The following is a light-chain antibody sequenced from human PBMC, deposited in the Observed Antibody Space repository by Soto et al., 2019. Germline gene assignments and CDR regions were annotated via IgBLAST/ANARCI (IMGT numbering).Light chain of an antibody. Sequence: QSVLTQPPSASGTPGHRVTVSGSGSNSNIGSNYVYWYQHLPGTAHKLLIIANNQRPSGVPDRFSGSKSGTSASLAISGLRSEDEGDYYCAAWDGILSGLYVFGTGTKLTVL. J-gene: IGLJ1*01. CDR1: NSNIGSNY. CDR2: ANN. V-gene: IGLV1-47*02. CDR3: AAWDGILSGLYV.